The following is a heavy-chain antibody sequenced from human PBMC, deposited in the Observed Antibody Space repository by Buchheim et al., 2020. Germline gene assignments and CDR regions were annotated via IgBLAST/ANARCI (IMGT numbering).Heavy chain of an antibody. CDR2: IYYSGST. CDR1: GGSISSSSYY. V-gene: IGHV4-39*07. D-gene: IGHD3-10*01. CDR3: ARYYYGSGSYKYYYYGMDV. Sequence: QLQLQESGPGLVKPSETLSLTCTVSGGSISSSSYYWGWTRQPPGKGLEWIGSIYYSGSTYYNPSLKSRVTISVDTSKNQFSLKLSSVTAADTAVYYCARYYYGSGSYKYYYYGMDVWGQGTT. J-gene: IGHJ6*02.